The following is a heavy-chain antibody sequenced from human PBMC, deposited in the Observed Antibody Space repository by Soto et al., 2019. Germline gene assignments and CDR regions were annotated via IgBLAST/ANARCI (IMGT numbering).Heavy chain of an antibody. CDR3: ARVGGALNCSSTSCYFFWFDP. J-gene: IGHJ5*02. CDR2: INYSGGT. V-gene: IGHV4-39*07. Sequence: SQTLSLTCTVSGGSISNPSYYWGWVRQPPGKGLEWIGDINYSGGTNYSPSLKSRVTISVDTSKHQFSLKLSSVTAADTAVYYCARVGGALNCSSTSCYFFWFDPWGQGTLVTVSS. CDR1: GGSISNPSYY. D-gene: IGHD2-2*01.